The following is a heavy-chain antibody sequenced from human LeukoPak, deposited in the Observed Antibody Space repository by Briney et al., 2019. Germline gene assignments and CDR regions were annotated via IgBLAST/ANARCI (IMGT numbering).Heavy chain of an antibody. CDR3: ARGRDRSKAGDL. CDR1: GGSCDDYY. CDR2: VHPHGIL. Sequence: SETLSLTCAVYGGSCDDYYCSWIRQPPGKGLEWIGEVHPHGILYYNSSLLSRVTIPIDTSKTQFSLRLTSVTASDTAFYYCARGRDRSKAGDLWGQGSLVTVSS. V-gene: IGHV4-34*01. J-gene: IGHJ5*02. D-gene: IGHD5-24*01.